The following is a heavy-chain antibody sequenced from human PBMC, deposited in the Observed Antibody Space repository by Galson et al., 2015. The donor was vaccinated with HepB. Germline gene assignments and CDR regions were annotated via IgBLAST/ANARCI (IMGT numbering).Heavy chain of an antibody. J-gene: IGHJ4*02. D-gene: IGHD1-26*01. Sequence: SVKVSCKASGYTFTDYFMHWVRQAPGQGLEWMGRIYPNSGGTKYAQKFQGRVTMTRDTSISTAYMELSRLRSDDTAVYYCARSRVGTNPPFDYWGQGTLVTVSS. CDR1: GYTFTDYF. CDR2: IYPNSGGT. CDR3: ARSRVGTNPPFDY. V-gene: IGHV1-2*06.